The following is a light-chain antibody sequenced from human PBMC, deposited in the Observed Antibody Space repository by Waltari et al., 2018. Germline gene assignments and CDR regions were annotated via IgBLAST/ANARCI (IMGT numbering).Light chain of an antibody. CDR2: DTS. J-gene: IGKJ4*01. Sequence: EIVLTQSPATLSLSPGESATLPCRSSQSVRYYLAWYQQRPGQAPRLLIYDTSHRATGIPDRFSGSGSETDFTLTISSLEPEDFAVYYCQQRRNWPLTFGGGTKVEIK. CDR1: QSVRYY. V-gene: IGKV3-11*01. CDR3: QQRRNWPLT.